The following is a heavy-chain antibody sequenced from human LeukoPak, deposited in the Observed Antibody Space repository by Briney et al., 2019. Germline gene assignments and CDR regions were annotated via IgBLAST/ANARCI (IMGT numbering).Heavy chain of an antibody. CDR1: GXSFXSXX. CDR2: IDPSXSXT. CDR3: ASLMPQGLSGYDCYYYYGMDV. D-gene: IGHD5-12*01. V-gene: IGHV5-10-1*01. J-gene: IGHJ6*02. Sequence: GESLKISCKGSGXSFXSXXXXWXXQMPGXXLXWMXXIDPSXSXTNYSPSFQGHVTISADKSISTAYLQWSSLKASDTAMYYCASLMPQGLSGYDCYYYYGMDVWGQGTTVTVSS.